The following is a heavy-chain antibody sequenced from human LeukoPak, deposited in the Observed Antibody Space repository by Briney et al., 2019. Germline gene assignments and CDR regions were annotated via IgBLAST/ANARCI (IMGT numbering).Heavy chain of an antibody. J-gene: IGHJ4*02. D-gene: IGHD3-22*01. V-gene: IGHV3-23*01. Sequence: GGSLRLSCAASGFTFSSYGMSWVRQAPGKGLEWVSGISGSGGRTYYADSVKGRFTISRDNSKNTVYLQMNSLRAEDTAVYYCAKDPTHFRVWDDYDNTRLNYWGQGTLVTVSS. CDR1: GFTFSSYG. CDR2: ISGSGGRT. CDR3: AKDPTHFRVWDDYDNTRLNY.